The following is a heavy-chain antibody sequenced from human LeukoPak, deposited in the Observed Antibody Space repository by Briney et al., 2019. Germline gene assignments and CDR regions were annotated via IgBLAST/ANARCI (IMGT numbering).Heavy chain of an antibody. V-gene: IGHV3-7*04. D-gene: IGHD6-13*01. CDR1: GFSFSNSW. J-gene: IGHJ5*02. CDR3: AREYSSPNWFDP. Sequence: GGSLRLSCAASGFSFSNSWMSWVRQAPGKGLEGLANIKVDGSETYYVDSVKGRFTISRDNDQSSLYLQMNSLRVEDTAVYYCAREYSSPNWFDPWGQGTLVTVSS. CDR2: IKVDGSET.